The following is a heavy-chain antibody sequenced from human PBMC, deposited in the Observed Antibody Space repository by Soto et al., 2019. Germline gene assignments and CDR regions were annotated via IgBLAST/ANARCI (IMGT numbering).Heavy chain of an antibody. D-gene: IGHD1-26*01. V-gene: IGHV3-33*01. Sequence: GGSLRLSCAASGFTFSSYGMHWVRQAPGKGLEWVAVIWYDGSNKYYADSVKGRFTISRDNSKNTLYLQMNSLRAEDTAVYYCAREQFGGSYYAQGLSPWGQGTLVTVS. CDR1: GFTFSSYG. J-gene: IGHJ5*02. CDR2: IWYDGSNK. CDR3: AREQFGGSYYAQGLSP.